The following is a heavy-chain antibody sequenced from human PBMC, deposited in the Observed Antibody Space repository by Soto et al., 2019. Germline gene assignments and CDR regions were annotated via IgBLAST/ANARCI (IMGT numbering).Heavy chain of an antibody. CDR3: ARFYGDYLNYFDC. D-gene: IGHD4-17*01. Sequence: QLQLQESGSGLVKPSQTLSLTCAVSGGSICSGGYSWSWIRQPPGKGLEWIGYIYHSGSTYYNPSLKSRVTISVDRSKNQFSLKLSSVTAADTAVYYCARFYGDYLNYFDCWGQGTLVTVSS. CDR2: IYHSGST. J-gene: IGHJ4*02. CDR1: GGSICSGGYS. V-gene: IGHV4-30-2*01.